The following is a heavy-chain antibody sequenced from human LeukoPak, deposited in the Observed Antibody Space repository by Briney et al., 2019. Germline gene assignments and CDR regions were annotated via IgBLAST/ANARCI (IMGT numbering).Heavy chain of an antibody. D-gene: IGHD2-8*01. CDR1: GGSISSSGYY. CDR2: IYYSGST. CDR3: ARLIDIVLMVYAGWFDP. V-gene: IGHV4-39*01. J-gene: IGHJ5*02. Sequence: SETLSLTCTVSGGSISSSGYYWGWIRQPPGKGLEWIGSIYYSGSTYYNPSLKSRVTISVDTSKNQFSLKLSSVTAADTAVYYCARLIDIVLMVYAGWFDPWGQGTLVTVSS.